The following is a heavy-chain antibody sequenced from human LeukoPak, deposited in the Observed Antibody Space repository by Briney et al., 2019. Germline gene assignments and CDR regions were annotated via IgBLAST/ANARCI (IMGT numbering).Heavy chain of an antibody. V-gene: IGHV3-30*04. CDR1: GFTFSSYA. Sequence: GGSLRLSCAASGFTFSSYAMHWVRQAPGKGLEWVAVISYDGGNKYYADSVKGRFTISRDNSKNTLYLQMNSLRAEDTAVYYCAKDVHDYGGNSYFDYWGQGTLVTVSS. CDR2: ISYDGGNK. J-gene: IGHJ4*02. CDR3: AKDVHDYGGNSYFDY. D-gene: IGHD4-23*01.